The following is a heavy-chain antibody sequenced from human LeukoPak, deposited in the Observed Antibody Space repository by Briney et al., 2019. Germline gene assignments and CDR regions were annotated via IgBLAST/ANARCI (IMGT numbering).Heavy chain of an antibody. Sequence: SETLSLTCTVSGGSISSSSYYWGWIRQPPGKGLEWIGSIYYSGSTYYNPSLRSRVSISVDTSKNQFSLKLSSVTAADTAVYYCARDLGDLAGFDYWGQGTLVTVSS. V-gene: IGHV4-39*02. CDR3: ARDLGDLAGFDY. CDR1: GGSISSSSYY. J-gene: IGHJ4*02. CDR2: IYYSGST. D-gene: IGHD3-10*01.